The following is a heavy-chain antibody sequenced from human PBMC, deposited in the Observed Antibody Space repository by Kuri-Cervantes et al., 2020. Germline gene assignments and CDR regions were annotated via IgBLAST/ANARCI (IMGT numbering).Heavy chain of an antibody. V-gene: IGHV1-8*01. D-gene: IGHD3-22*01. CDR3: ARGLTDYYDSSGYGVYWYFYL. CDR1: GYTFTSYD. CDR2: MNPNSGNT. Sequence: ASVKVSCKASGYTFTSYDINWVRQATGQGLEWMGWMNPNSGNTGYAQKFQGRVTMTRNTSISTAYMELSSLRSEDTAVYYCARGLTDYYDSSGYGVYWYFYLWGRGTLVTVSS. J-gene: IGHJ2*01.